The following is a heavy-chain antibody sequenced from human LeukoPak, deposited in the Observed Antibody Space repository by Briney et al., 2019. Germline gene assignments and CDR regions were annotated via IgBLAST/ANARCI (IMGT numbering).Heavy chain of an antibody. D-gene: IGHD2-2*01. CDR2: IYYSGST. CDR1: GGSISSYY. V-gene: IGHV4-59*01. Sequence: SETLSLTCTVSGGSISSYYWSWIRQPPGKGLEWIGYIYYSGSTNYNPSLKSRVTISVDTSKNQFSLKLSSVTAADTAVYYCASYTTSRYCSSTSCYRAFDIWGQGIVVTVSS. CDR3: ASYTTSRYCSSTSCYRAFDI. J-gene: IGHJ3*02.